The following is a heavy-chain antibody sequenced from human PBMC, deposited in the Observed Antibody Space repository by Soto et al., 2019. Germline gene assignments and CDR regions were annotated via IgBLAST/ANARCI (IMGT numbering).Heavy chain of an antibody. V-gene: IGHV3-33*01. CDR1: GFTFSNYG. CDR3: ARGLHSPWDN. D-gene: IGHD2-21*01. CDR2: IWYDGNNK. J-gene: IGHJ4*02. Sequence: GGSLRLSCAASGFTFSNYGMHWVRQAPGKGLEWVAVIWYDGNNKYYADSVKGRFTISRDNSNNTLYVQMTSLRAEDTAVYYCARGLHSPWDNWGQGTLGTVSA.